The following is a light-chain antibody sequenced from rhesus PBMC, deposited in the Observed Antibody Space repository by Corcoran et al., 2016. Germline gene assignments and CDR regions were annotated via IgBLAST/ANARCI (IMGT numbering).Light chain of an antibody. Sequence: QVILTQSPATLSLSPGERATLSCRASQSVSSYFAWYHQKPGQAPRLLIYGASSRATGIPASFSGRGSGTDVTLTISSLEPEDVGVYHCYQHSSGYSFGQGTKVEIK. CDR3: YQHSSGYS. V-gene: IGKV3-10*01. CDR2: GAS. J-gene: IGKJ2*01. CDR1: QSVSSY.